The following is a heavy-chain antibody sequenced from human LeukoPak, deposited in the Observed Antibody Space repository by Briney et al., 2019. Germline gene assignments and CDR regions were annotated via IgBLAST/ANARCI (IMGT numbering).Heavy chain of an antibody. CDR3: ATEGPYGWGSSSIDY. CDR2: IYYSGST. V-gene: IGHV4-39*01. J-gene: IGHJ4*02. Sequence: SETLSLTCTVSGGSISSSSYYWGWIRQPPGKGLEWIGSIYYSGSTYYNPSLKSRVTISVDTSKNQFSLKLSSVTAADTAVYYCATEGPYGWGSSSIDYWGQGTLVTVSS. D-gene: IGHD3-10*01. CDR1: GGSISSSSYY.